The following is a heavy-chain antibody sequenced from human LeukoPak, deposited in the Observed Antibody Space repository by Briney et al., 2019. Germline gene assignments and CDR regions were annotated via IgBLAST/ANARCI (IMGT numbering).Heavy chain of an antibody. CDR2: IWYDGSNK. J-gene: IGHJ4*02. Sequence: GRSLRLSCAASGFTFSSYGMHWVRQAPGKGLEWVAVIWYDGSNKYYAASVKGRFTISRDNSKNTLYLQMNSLRAEDTAVYYCARGPLHCSSTSCRGDYFDYWGQGTLVTVSS. CDR3: ARGPLHCSSTSCRGDYFDY. V-gene: IGHV3-33*01. CDR1: GFTFSSYG. D-gene: IGHD2-2*01.